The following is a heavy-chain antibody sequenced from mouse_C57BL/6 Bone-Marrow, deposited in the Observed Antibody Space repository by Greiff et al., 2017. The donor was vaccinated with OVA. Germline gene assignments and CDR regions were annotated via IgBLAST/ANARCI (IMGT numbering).Heavy chain of an antibody. V-gene: IGHV1-53*01. D-gene: IGHD1-1*01. CDR3: ATGSSYLWYAMDY. Sequence: QVQLQQPGPELVKPGASVKLSCKASGYTFTSYWMHWVKQRPGQGLEWIGNINPSNGGTNYNEKFKSKATLTVDKSSSTAYMQLSSLTSEDSAVYYCATGSSYLWYAMDYWGQGTSVTVSS. CDR2: INPSNGGT. J-gene: IGHJ4*01. CDR1: GYTFTSYW.